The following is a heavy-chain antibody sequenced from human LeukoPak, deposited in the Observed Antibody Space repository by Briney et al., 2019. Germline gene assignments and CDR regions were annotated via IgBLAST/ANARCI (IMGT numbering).Heavy chain of an antibody. CDR2: INPNSGGT. CDR3: ARTYGSSIDY. D-gene: IGHD6-13*01. J-gene: IGHJ4*02. CDR1: GYTFTGYY. Sequence: ASVKVSCKASGYTFTGYYMHWVRQAPGQGLEWMGWINPNSGGTNYAQKFQGRFTMTSDTSISTAYMELCRLISDDTAVYYCARTYGSSIDYWGQGTLVTVSS. V-gene: IGHV1-2*02.